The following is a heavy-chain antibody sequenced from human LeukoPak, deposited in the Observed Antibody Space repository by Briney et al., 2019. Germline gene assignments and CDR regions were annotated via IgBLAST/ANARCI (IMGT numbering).Heavy chain of an antibody. CDR3: ARYADRQDYDFWSGYYARFDY. CDR1: GYTLTELS. J-gene: IGHJ4*02. CDR2: FDPKDGET. Sequence: GASVKVSCKVSGYTLTELSMHWVRQAPGKGLEWMGSFDPKDGETNYAQKFQGRVTMTEETSTDTAYMELSSLRSEDTAVYYCARYADRQDYDFWSGYYARFDYWGQGTLVTVSS. V-gene: IGHV1-24*01. D-gene: IGHD3-3*01.